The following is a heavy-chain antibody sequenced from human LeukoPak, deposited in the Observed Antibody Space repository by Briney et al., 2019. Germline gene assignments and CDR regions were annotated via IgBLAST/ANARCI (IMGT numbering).Heavy chain of an antibody. CDR2: ISGSGGST. CDR3: AKDYYEEGAFDI. J-gene: IGHJ3*02. V-gene: IGHV3-23*01. CDR1: GFTFSSYA. D-gene: IGHD3-22*01. Sequence: GGSLRLSCAASGFTFSSYAMGWVRQAPGKGLEWVSAISGSGGSTYYADSVKGRFTISRDNSKNTLYLQMNSLRAEDTAVYYCAKDYYEEGAFDIWGQGTMVTVSS.